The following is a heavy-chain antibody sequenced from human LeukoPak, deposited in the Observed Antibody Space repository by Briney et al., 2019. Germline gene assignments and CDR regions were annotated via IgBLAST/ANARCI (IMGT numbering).Heavy chain of an antibody. J-gene: IGHJ4*02. CDR2: FDPEDGET. CDR3: ARIYSYAITLDY. Sequence: ASVKVSCKVSGYTLTELSMHWVRQAPGKGLEWMGGFDPEDGETIYAQKFQGRVTMTEDTSTDTAYMELSSLRSEDTAVYYCARIYSYAITLDYWGQGTLVTVSS. V-gene: IGHV1-24*01. D-gene: IGHD2-8*01. CDR1: GYTLTELS.